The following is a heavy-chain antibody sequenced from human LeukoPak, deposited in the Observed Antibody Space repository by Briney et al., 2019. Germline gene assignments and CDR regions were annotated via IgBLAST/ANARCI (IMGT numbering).Heavy chain of an antibody. J-gene: IGHJ4*02. CDR1: GFTFDDYG. D-gene: IGHD7-27*01. CDR2: INWNGGST. Sequence: GGSLRLSCAASGFTFDDYGMNWVRHAPGKGLEWVSGINWNGGSTGYADSVKGRFTISRDNAKNSLYLQMNSLRAEDTALYYCARDLHSPLGVDYWGQGTLVTVSS. CDR3: ARDLHSPLGVDY. V-gene: IGHV3-20*04.